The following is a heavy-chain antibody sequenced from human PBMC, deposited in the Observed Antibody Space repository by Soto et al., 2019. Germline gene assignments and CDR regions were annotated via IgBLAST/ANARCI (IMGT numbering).Heavy chain of an antibody. V-gene: IGHV4-28*01. CDR3: ARREIQGPIDY. Sequence: QVQLQESGPGLVKPSDTLSLTCAVSGYSISSSNWWGWIRQPPGKGLEWIGYIYYSGTTYYNPSRKSRVTMSVDTSKNQFSLKLTSVAAVDTAVYYCARREIQGPIDYWGQGTLVTVSS. J-gene: IGHJ4*02. CDR2: IYYSGTT. D-gene: IGHD1-26*01. CDR1: GYSISSSNW.